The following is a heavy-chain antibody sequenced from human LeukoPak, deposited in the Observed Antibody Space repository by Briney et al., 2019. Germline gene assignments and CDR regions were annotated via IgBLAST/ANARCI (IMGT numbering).Heavy chain of an antibody. J-gene: IGHJ4*02. CDR2: ISAYNGNT. D-gene: IGHD6-6*01. Sequence: ASVKVSRKASGYTFASYGISWVRQAPGQGLEWMGWISAYNGNTNYAQKLQGRVTMTTDTSTSTAYMELRSLRSDDTAVYYCARTRPSWVPDYWGQGTLVTVSS. CDR3: ARTRPSWVPDY. CDR1: GYTFASYG. V-gene: IGHV1-18*01.